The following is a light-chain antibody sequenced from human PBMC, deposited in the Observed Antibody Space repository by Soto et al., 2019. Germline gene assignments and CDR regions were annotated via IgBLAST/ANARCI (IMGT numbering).Light chain of an antibody. CDR2: DAY. Sequence: EVVLTQSPVTLSLSPGERATLSCRASQSFRGLLAWYRQKPGQAPRLLIYDAYNRATGIPPRFSGSGSGTDFTLTISSLEPEDSAVYYCQQRHMWPITVGQGTRLEIK. V-gene: IGKV3-11*01. CDR3: QQRHMWPIT. CDR1: QSFRGL. J-gene: IGKJ5*01.